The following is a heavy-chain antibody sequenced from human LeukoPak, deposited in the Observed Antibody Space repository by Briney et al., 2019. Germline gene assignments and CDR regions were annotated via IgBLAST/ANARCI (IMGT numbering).Heavy chain of an antibody. CDR2: ISSSCSTI. Sequence: GGSLRLSCAASGFTFSSYSMNWVRQAPGKGLEWVSYISSSCSTIYYADSVKGRFTISRDNAKNSLYLQMNSLRAEDTAVYYCARGRRYCSSTSCSPPFDYWGQGTLVTVSS. CDR3: ARGRRYCSSTSCSPPFDY. J-gene: IGHJ4*02. V-gene: IGHV3-48*04. CDR1: GFTFSSYS. D-gene: IGHD2-2*01.